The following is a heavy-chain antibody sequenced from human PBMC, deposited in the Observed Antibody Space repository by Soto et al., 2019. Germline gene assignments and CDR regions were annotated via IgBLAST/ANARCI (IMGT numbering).Heavy chain of an antibody. J-gene: IGHJ3*02. Sequence: QVQLQQWGAGLLKPSETLSLTCAVYDGSVSGYYWNWIRQSPGKGLEWIAKINHGGSAHYNPSLKSRVSIAVDTSKNQVSLRLSSVTAADTAVYFCARAYDYRDPRDAFDTWCQGTVVTVSS. CDR1: DGSVSGYY. V-gene: IGHV4-34*02. D-gene: IGHD4-17*01. CDR2: INHGGSA. CDR3: ARAYDYRDPRDAFDT.